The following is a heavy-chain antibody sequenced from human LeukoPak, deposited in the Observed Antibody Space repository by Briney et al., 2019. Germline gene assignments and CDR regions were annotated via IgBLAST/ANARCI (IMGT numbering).Heavy chain of an antibody. Sequence: GGSLRLSCAASGFTFSSYSMNWVRQAPGKGLEWVSYISSSSSTIYYADSVKGRFTISRDNAKNSLYLQMNSLRAEDTAVYYCARSEDIVVVVAAFDYWGQGTLVTVSS. CDR2: ISSSSSTI. CDR3: ARSEDIVVVVAAFDY. CDR1: GFTFSSYS. J-gene: IGHJ4*02. V-gene: IGHV3-48*01. D-gene: IGHD2-15*01.